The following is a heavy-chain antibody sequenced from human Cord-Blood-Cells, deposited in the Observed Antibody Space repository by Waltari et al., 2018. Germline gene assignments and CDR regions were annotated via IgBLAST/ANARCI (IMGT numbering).Heavy chain of an antibody. CDR1: GFTFSSYA. Sequence: QVQLVESGGGVVQPGRSLRLSCAASGFTFSSYAMHWFRQAPGKGLEWVAVISYDGSNKYYADSVKGQFTISRDNSKNTLYLQMNSLRAEDTAVYYCARDPESYGYFDYWGQGTLVTVSS. J-gene: IGHJ4*02. CDR3: ARDPESYGYFDY. D-gene: IGHD5-18*01. CDR2: ISYDGSNK. V-gene: IGHV3-30-3*01.